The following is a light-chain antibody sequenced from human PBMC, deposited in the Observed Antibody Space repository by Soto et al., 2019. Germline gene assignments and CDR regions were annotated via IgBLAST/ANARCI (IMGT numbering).Light chain of an antibody. CDR3: HQYNNWPPWT. Sequence: EIVLTQSPATLSLSPGERATLSCGASRGISSNLALYQQKPGQAPRLLIYDASTRATGIPARFSGSGSGTEFTLTISSLQSEDFAVYYCHQYNNWPPWTFGQGTKVDIK. V-gene: IGKV3-15*01. CDR2: DAS. J-gene: IGKJ1*01. CDR1: RGISSN.